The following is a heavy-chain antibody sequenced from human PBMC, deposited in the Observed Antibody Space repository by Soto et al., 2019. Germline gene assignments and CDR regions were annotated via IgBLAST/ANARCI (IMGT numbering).Heavy chain of an antibody. CDR1: GFTFSSYA. J-gene: IGHJ6*02. CDR3: AKVQRPTFPYGMDV. Sequence: PGGSLRLSCAASGFTFSSYAMSWVRQAPGKGLEWVSAISGSGGSTYYADSVKGRFTISRDNSKNTLYLQMNSLRAEDTAVYYWAKVQRPTFPYGMDVWGQGTTVTVSS. D-gene: IGHD6-25*01. CDR2: ISGSGGST. V-gene: IGHV3-23*01.